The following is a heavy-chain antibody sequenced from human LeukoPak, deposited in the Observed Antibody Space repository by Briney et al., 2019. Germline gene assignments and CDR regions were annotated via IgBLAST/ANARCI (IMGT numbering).Heavy chain of an antibody. D-gene: IGHD5-18*01. CDR1: GGSVSSDY. V-gene: IGHV4-59*02. J-gene: IGHJ6*03. CDR2: IYYSGST. Sequence: PSETLSLTCTVSGGSVSSDYWSWIRQSPGKGLEWIGYIYYSGSTNYNPSLKSRVTMSVDTSKNQFSLKLSSVTAADTAVYYCARASGHSILMDVWGKGTTVTVSS. CDR3: ARASGHSILMDV.